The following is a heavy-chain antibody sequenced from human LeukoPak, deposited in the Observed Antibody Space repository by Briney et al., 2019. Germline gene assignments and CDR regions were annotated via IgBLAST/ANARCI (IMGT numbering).Heavy chain of an antibody. CDR1: GGSISSYY. Sequence: SETLSLTCTVSGGSISSYYWSWIRQPPGKGLEWIGYIYYSGTTYYNPSLKSRVTTSVDTSKNQFSLKLSSVTAADTAIYYCTREAPTPNWLDPWGQGTLVTVSS. J-gene: IGHJ5*02. CDR2: IYYSGTT. V-gene: IGHV4-59*12. CDR3: TREAPTPNWLDP.